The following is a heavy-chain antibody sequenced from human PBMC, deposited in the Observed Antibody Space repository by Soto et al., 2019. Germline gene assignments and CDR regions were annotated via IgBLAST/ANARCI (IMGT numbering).Heavy chain of an antibody. V-gene: IGHV3-21*01. D-gene: IGHD3-22*01. J-gene: IGHJ3*02. CDR2: ISSSSSYI. CDR1: GFTFSSYS. CDR3: ARDSPYYYDSRGAFDI. Sequence: EVQLVESGGGLVKPGGSLRLSCAASGFTFSSYSMNWVRQAPGKGLEWVSSISSSSSYIYYADSVKGRFTISRDNAKNSLYLQMNSLRAEDTAVYYCARDSPYYYDSRGAFDIWGQGTMVTVSS.